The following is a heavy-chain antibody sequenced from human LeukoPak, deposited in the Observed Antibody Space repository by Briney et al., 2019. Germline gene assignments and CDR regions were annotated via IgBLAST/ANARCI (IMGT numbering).Heavy chain of an antibody. V-gene: IGHV4-59*01. CDR2: IYYSGST. J-gene: IGHJ4*02. D-gene: IGHD5-18*01. CDR1: GGSLSSYY. CDR3: ARGPRGYSYGPPDY. Sequence: SETLSLTCTVSGGSLSSYYWSWIRQPPGKGLEWIGYIYYSGSTNYNPSLKSRVTISVDTSKNQFSLKLSSVTAADTAVYYCARGPRGYSYGPPDYWGQGTLVTVSS.